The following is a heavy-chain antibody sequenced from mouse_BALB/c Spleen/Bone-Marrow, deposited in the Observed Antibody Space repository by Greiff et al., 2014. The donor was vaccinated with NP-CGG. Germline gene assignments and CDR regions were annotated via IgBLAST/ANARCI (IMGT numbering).Heavy chain of an antibody. D-gene: IGHD2-3*01. J-gene: IGHJ1*01. CDR2: IRNKASGYTS. CDR1: GFTFTDYY. Sequence: EVMLVESGGGSVQPGGSLRLSRATSGFTFTDYYMSWVRQPPGKALEWLGFIRNKASGYTSEYSVSVKGRYTNARDNSQRILYLQMNNLRGEASATYYCAGYERVGFDWYFDDWGGEATVIVSS. CDR3: AGYERVGFDWYFDD. V-gene: IGHV7-3*02.